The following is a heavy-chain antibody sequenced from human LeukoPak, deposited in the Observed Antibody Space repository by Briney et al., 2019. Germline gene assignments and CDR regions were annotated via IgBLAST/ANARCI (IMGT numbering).Heavy chain of an antibody. J-gene: IGHJ3*02. V-gene: IGHV4-59*01. CDR2: IYYSGST. CDR3: ARPAGDYDGAFDI. D-gene: IGHD4-23*01. Sequence: PSETLSLTCTVSGGSISSYYWSWIRQPPGKGLEWIGYIYYSGSTNYNPSLKSRVTISVDTSKNQFSLKLSSVTAADTAVYYCARPAGDYDGAFDIWGQGTMVTVSS. CDR1: GGSISSYY.